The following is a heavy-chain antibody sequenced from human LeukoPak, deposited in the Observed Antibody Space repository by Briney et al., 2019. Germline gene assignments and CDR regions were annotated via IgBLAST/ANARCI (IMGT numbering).Heavy chain of an antibody. CDR1: GFTFSSYS. CDR3: ARDLFPVVTPLYFDY. V-gene: IGHV3-21*01. J-gene: IGHJ4*02. Sequence: PGGSLRLSCAASGFTFSSYSMNWVRQAPGKGLEWVSSISSSSSYIYYADSVKGRFTISRDNAKNSLYLQMNSLRAEDTAVYYCARDLFPVVTPLYFDYWGQGTLVTVSS. D-gene: IGHD4-23*01. CDR2: ISSSSSYI.